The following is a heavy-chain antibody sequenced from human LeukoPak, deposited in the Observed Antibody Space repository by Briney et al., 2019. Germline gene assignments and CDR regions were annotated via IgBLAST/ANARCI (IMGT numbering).Heavy chain of an antibody. CDR1: GFTFNRNA. V-gene: IGHV3-23*01. Sequence: GGSLRLSCAASGFTFNRNAISWVRQAPGKGLEWVSAISGSGASTNYADSVKGRFTISRDNSKNTLYLQMNSLRAEDTAVYYCAKDRGYWGQGTLVTVSS. CDR3: AKDRGY. CDR2: ISGSGAST. J-gene: IGHJ4*02.